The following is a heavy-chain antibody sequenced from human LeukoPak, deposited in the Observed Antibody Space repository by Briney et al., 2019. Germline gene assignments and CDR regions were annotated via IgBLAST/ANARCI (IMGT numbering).Heavy chain of an antibody. D-gene: IGHD6-19*01. CDR3: ARDFSPTEQWLVPIGY. V-gene: IGHV1-69*04. CDR2: IIPILGIA. CDR1: GGTFSSYA. J-gene: IGHJ4*02. Sequence: ASVKVSCKASGGTFSSYAISLVRQAPGQGLEWMGRIIPILGIANYAQKFQGRVTITADKSTSTAYMELSSLRSEDTAVYYCARDFSPTEQWLVPIGYWGQGTLVTVSS.